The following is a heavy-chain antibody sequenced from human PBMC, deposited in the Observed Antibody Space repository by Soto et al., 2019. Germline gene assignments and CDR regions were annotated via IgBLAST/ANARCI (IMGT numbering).Heavy chain of an antibody. J-gene: IGHJ6*02. V-gene: IGHV3-48*02. CDR2: ITSTSSTK. Sequence: PGGSLRLSCAASGFTFSSHTVNWVRQAPGKGLEWISYITSTSSTKNYADSVKGRFTISRDNANNSLYLQMNSLRDEDTAVYYCARRITMVRGPYYYDAMDVRGQGTTVTVSS. D-gene: IGHD3-10*01. CDR3: ARRITMVRGPYYYDAMDV. CDR1: GFTFSSHT.